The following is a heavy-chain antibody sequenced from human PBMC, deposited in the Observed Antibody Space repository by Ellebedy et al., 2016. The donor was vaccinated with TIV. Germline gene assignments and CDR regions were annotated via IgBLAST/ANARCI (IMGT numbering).Heavy chain of an antibody. D-gene: IGHD3-22*01. CDR1: GGSISSSSYY. Sequence: MPSETLSLTCTVSGGSISSSSYYWGWIRQPPGKGLEWIGSIYYSGSTYYNPSLKSRVTISVDTSKNQFSLKLSSVTAADTAVYYCARRVHDSSGYYYGGSYFDYWGQGTLVTVSS. V-gene: IGHV4-39*01. CDR3: ARRVHDSSGYYYGGSYFDY. CDR2: IYYSGST. J-gene: IGHJ4*02.